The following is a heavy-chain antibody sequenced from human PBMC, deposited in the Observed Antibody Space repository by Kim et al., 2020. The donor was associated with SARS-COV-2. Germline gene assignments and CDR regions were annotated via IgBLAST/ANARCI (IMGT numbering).Heavy chain of an antibody. V-gene: IGHV4-31*03. CDR2: NYSSGST. CDR1: GGSISTSGYY. Sequence: SETLSLTCSVSGGSISTSGYYWTWIRQHPGKGLEWIGSNYSSGSTFYNPSLKSRLIMSADTSRNQFSLEVNSVTAADTAVYYCARGAVTLIRGVIGFDFWGQGSLVIVAS. J-gene: IGHJ4*02. D-gene: IGHD3-10*01. CDR3: ARGAVTLIRGVIGFDF.